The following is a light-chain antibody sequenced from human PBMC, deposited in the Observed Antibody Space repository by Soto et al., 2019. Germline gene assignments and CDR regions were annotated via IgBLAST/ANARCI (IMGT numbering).Light chain of an antibody. CDR3: QQYGSVPWT. CDR2: GAS. CDR1: QSVSSTY. V-gene: IGKV3-20*01. J-gene: IGKJ1*01. Sequence: EIVLTQSPGTLSLSPGERATLSCRASQSVSSTYLVWYQQKAGQAPRLLIYGASTRATGIPDRFSGSGSGTDFTLTISRLEPEDFAVYYCQQYGSVPWTFGQATKLDIK.